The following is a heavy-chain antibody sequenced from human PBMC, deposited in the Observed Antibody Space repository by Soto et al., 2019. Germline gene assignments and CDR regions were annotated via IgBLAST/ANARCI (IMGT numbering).Heavy chain of an antibody. CDR1: GGTFSSYA. CDR2: IIPIFGTA. CDR3: ARYGDSSGYSPYFDY. V-gene: IGHV1-69*13. J-gene: IGHJ4*02. D-gene: IGHD3-22*01. Sequence: SVKVSCKASGGTFSSYAISWVRQAPGQGLEWMGGIIPIFGTANYAQKFQGRVTITADESTSTAYMELSSLRSEDTAVYYCARYGDSSGYSPYFDYWGQGTLVTVSS.